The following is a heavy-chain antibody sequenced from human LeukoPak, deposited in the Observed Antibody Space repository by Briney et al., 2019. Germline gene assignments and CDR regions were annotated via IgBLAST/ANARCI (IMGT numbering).Heavy chain of an antibody. V-gene: IGHV4-59*06. CDR3: ARLPVDIVVVPAAGGESLGFDP. D-gene: IGHD2-2*03. J-gene: IGHJ5*02. Sequence: SETLSLTCTVSGGSISDYYWSWIRQPPGKGLEWIGYIYYSGSTYYNPSLKSRVTISVDTSKNQFSLKLSSVTAADTAVYYCARLPVDIVVVPAAGGESLGFDPWGQGTLVTVSS. CDR2: IYYSGST. CDR1: GGSISDYY.